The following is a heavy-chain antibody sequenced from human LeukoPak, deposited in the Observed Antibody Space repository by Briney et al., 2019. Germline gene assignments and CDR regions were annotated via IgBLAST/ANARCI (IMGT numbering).Heavy chain of an antibody. CDR2: IWHSGST. CDR3: ARSADYRFGP. Sequence: PSETLSLTCAVSAGSVSSSNWWTWVRQPPGKGLEWIGEIWHSGSTNYNPSLKSRVTMSVDKSENQFSLKLSSVTAADTAVYYCARSADYRFGPWGQGTLVTVSS. CDR1: AGSVSSSNW. V-gene: IGHV4-4*02. D-gene: IGHD4-11*01. J-gene: IGHJ5*02.